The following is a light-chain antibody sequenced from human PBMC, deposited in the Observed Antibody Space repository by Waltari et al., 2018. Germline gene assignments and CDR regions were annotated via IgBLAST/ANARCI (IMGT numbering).Light chain of an antibody. J-gene: IGLJ2*01. CDR1: SSDVGSYNL. CDR2: EGS. Sequence: QSALTQPASVSGSPGQSITVSCTGTSSDVGSYNLVSWYQQHPGKAPKLRIYEGSRRPSGVSNRFSGSKSVNTAALTISGLQAEDEADYYCCSYAGSSTLLFGGGTKVTVL. CDR3: CSYAGSSTLL. V-gene: IGLV2-23*01.